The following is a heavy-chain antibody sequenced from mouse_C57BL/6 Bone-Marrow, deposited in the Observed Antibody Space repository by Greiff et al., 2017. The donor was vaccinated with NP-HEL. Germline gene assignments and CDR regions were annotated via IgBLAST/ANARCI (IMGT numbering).Heavy chain of an antibody. J-gene: IGHJ2*01. D-gene: IGHD2-1*01. CDR1: GYTFTSYW. Sequence: QVQLQQPGAELVKPGASVKLSCKASGYTFTSYWMHWVKQRPGQGLEWIGMIHPNSGSTNYNEKFKSKATLTVDQSSSTAYMQLSSLTSEDYAVYYCGGIYIGIYYFDYWGQGTTLTVSS. CDR2: IHPNSGST. CDR3: GGIYIGIYYFDY. V-gene: IGHV1-64*01.